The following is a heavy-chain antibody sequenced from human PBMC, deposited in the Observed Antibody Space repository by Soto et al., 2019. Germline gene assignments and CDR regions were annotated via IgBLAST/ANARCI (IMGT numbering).Heavy chain of an antibody. CDR1: GYSFTSYW. Sequence: GESLKISCKGSGYSFTSYWIGWVRQMPGKGLEWMGIIYPGDSDTRYSPSFQGQVTISADKSISTAYLQWSSLKASDTAMYYCARTLVVPDAFYYYSGMDVWGQGTTVTVSS. J-gene: IGHJ6*02. V-gene: IGHV5-51*01. D-gene: IGHD2-2*01. CDR3: ARTLVVPDAFYYYSGMDV. CDR2: IYPGDSDT.